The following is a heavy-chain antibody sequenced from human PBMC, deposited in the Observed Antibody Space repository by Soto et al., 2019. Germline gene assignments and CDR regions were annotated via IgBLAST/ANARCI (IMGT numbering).Heavy chain of an antibody. CDR2: IYSGGST. Sequence: PVGSLRLSCAASGFTVSSNYMSWVRQAPGKGLEWVSVIYSGGSTYYADSVKGRFTISRDNSKNTLYLQMNSLRAEDTAVYYCARVGGGDHYYYYGMDVWGQGTTVTVSS. D-gene: IGHD2-21*02. CDR1: GFTVSSNY. J-gene: IGHJ6*02. V-gene: IGHV3-53*01. CDR3: ARVGGGDHYYYYGMDV.